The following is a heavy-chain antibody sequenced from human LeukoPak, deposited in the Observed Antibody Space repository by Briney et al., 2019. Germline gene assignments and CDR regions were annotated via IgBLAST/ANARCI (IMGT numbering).Heavy chain of an antibody. D-gene: IGHD3-22*01. CDR2: MNPNSGNT. Sequence: ASVKVSCKASGYTFTSYDINWVRQATGQGLEWMGWMNPNSGNTGYAQKFQGRVTMTRDTSISTAYMELSSLGSEDTAVYYCARGSYYDSSGYLVGSWFDPWGQGTLVTVSS. V-gene: IGHV1-8*01. CDR1: GYTFTSYD. J-gene: IGHJ5*02. CDR3: ARGSYYDSSGYLVGSWFDP.